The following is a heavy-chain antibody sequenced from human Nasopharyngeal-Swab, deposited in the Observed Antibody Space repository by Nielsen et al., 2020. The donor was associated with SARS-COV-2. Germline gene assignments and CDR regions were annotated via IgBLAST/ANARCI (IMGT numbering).Heavy chain of an antibody. CDR2: IGAAGGT. V-gene: IGHV3-13*01. CDR3: ARDPGSYYFDF. Sequence: GSLRLSCAASGFTFSSNDMHWVRLPRGKGLEWVSAIGAAGGTYYPDSVKGRFTISRENAKNSLYLQMNSLRAEDTAVYYCARDPGSYYFDFWGQGTLVTVSS. J-gene: IGHJ4*02. D-gene: IGHD3-10*01. CDR1: GFTFSSND.